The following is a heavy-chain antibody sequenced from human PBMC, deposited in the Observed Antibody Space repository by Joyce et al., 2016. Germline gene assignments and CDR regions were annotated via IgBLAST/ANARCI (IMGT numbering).Heavy chain of an antibody. V-gene: IGHV2-5*01. Sequence: QITLKESGPTLLKPTQTLTLTCTFSGFSLTTRGVSVGWLRQPPGKALEWLALIDWNDDKRDSPSLKTRLTITKDTPENQVALIMTNMDPVDTATYYCVHFMTYDTSGSYWDAFDIWGQGTMVTVSS. CDR1: GFSLTTRGVS. J-gene: IGHJ3*02. CDR3: VHFMTYDTSGSYWDAFDI. CDR2: IDWNDDK. D-gene: IGHD3-22*01.